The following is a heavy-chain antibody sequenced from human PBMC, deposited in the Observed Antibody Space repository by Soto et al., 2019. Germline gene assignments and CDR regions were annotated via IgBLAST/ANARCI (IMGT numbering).Heavy chain of an antibody. CDR2: IIPIFGTA. D-gene: IGHD2-15*01. V-gene: IGHV1-69*13. Sequence: SVKVSCKASGGTFSSYAISWARQAPGQGLEWMGGIIPIFGTANYAQKFQGRVTITADESTSTAYMELSSLRSEDTAVYYCAREGLGYCSGGSCVHLDYWGQGTLVTVSS. CDR3: AREGLGYCSGGSCVHLDY. J-gene: IGHJ4*02. CDR1: GGTFSSYA.